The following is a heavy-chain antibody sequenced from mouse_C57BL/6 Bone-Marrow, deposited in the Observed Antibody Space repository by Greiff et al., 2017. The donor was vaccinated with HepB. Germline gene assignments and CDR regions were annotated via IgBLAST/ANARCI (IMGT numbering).Heavy chain of an antibody. D-gene: IGHD4-1*01. CDR1: GYTFTSYW. CDR2: IHPNSGST. J-gene: IGHJ3*01. Sequence: QVQLQQPGAELVKPGASVKLSCKASGYTFTSYWMHWVKQRPGQGLEWIGMIHPNSGSTNYNEKFKSKATLPVDKSSSTAYMQLSSLTSEDSAVYYCARPGTWRRFAYWGQGTLVTVSA. CDR3: ARPGTWRRFAY. V-gene: IGHV1-64*01.